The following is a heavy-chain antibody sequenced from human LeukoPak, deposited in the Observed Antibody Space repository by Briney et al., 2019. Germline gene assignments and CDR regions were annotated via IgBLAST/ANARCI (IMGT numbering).Heavy chain of an antibody. CDR1: GYTLTELS. J-gene: IGHJ6*02. Sequence: VASVKVSCKVSGYTLTELSMHWVRQAPGKGLEWMGGFDPEDGETIYAQKFRGRVTMTEDTSTDTAYMELSSLRSEDTAVYYCATVSEARYYYYGMDVWGQGTTVTVSS. D-gene: IGHD1-14*01. V-gene: IGHV1-24*01. CDR2: FDPEDGET. CDR3: ATVSEARYYYYGMDV.